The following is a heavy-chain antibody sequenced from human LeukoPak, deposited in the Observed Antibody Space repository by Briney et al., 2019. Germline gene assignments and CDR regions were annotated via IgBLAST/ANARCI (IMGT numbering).Heavy chain of an antibody. D-gene: IGHD4-17*01. J-gene: IGHJ4*02. CDR3: ASNYGDYEGDFDY. CDR2: IDSSDSYT. CDR1: GYSFTSYW. Sequence: GESLKISCKGSGYSFTSYWISWVRQMPGKGLEWMGRIDSSDSYTNYSPSFQGHVTISADKSISTAYLQWSSLKASDTAMYYCASNYGDYEGDFDYWGQGALVTVSS. V-gene: IGHV5-10-1*01.